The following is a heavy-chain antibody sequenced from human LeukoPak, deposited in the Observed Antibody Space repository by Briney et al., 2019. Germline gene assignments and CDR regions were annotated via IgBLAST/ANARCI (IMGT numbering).Heavy chain of an antibody. V-gene: IGHV3-30*02. CDR3: AKSVDYGSGSYCSDY. CDR1: GFTFSSYG. CDR2: IRYDGSNK. Sequence: SGGSLRLSCAASGFTFSSYGMHWVRQAPGKGLEWVAFIRYDGSNKYYADSVKGRFTISRDNSKNTLYLQMNSLRAEDTAVYYCAKSVDYGSGSYCSDYWGQGTLVTVSS. J-gene: IGHJ4*02. D-gene: IGHD3-10*01.